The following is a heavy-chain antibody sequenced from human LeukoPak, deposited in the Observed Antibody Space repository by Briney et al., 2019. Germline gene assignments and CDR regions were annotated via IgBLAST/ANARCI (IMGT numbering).Heavy chain of an antibody. CDR3: VSAYGGLLDH. J-gene: IGHJ4*02. V-gene: IGHV3-48*03. CDR2: ISGRGDTI. Sequence: GGSLRLSCAASGFIFSAYEMNWVRQAPGKGLEWLSYISGRGDTIHYAESVKGRFTISRDNAQNSLYLQMSSLRAEDTAVYYCVSAYGGLLDHWGQGTLVTVSS. CDR1: GFIFSAYE. D-gene: IGHD3-16*01.